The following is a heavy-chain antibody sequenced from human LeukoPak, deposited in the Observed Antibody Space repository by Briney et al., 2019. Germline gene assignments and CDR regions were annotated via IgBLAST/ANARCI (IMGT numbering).Heavy chain of an antibody. Sequence: GGSLRLSCATSGFTFSTYVMSWVRQAPGKGLEWVSSINKRSNVYYADSVRGRFTISRDNAKNTVSLQMNSLRAEDTGVYYCARAPSEIGGYYPEYFRHWGQGTLVTVSS. CDR2: INKRSNV. CDR1: GFTFSTYV. V-gene: IGHV3-21*01. J-gene: IGHJ1*01. D-gene: IGHD3-22*01. CDR3: ARAPSEIGGYYPEYFRH.